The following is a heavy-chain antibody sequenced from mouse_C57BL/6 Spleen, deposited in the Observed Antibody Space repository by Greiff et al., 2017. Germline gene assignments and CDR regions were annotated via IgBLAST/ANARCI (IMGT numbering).Heavy chain of an antibody. J-gene: IGHJ4*01. CDR1: GFTFSDYG. D-gene: IGHD2-5*01. CDR2: ISSGSSTI. V-gene: IGHV5-17*01. CDR3: ARGSNYVGYDAMDY. Sequence: EVQLVESGGGLVKPGASLKLSCAASGFTFSDYGMHWVRQAPEKGLEWVAYISSGSSTIYYADTVKGRITISRDNAKNTLFLQMTSLRSEDTAMCYCARGSNYVGYDAMDYWGQGTSVTVSS.